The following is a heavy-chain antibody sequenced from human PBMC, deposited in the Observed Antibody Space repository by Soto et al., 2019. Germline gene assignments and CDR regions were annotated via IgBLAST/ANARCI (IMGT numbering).Heavy chain of an antibody. CDR3: ARRGGYNFWLDS. CDR1: GASVINGRYY. V-gene: IGHV4-61*01. D-gene: IGHD5-12*01. CDR2: MYNNGNTGNT. J-gene: IGHJ5*01. Sequence: PSETLSLTCTVSGASVINGRYYWSWIRQPPGKGLEWIGYMYNNGNTGNTNYNPSLQSRVTISLDASKNQLSLKVSSVTAADTAVYYCARRGGYNFWLDSWGQGTLVTVPQ.